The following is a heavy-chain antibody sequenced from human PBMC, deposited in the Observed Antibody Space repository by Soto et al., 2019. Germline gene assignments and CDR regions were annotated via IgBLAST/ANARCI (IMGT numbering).Heavy chain of an antibody. CDR1: GFSLSNARMG. Sequence: QVTLKESGPVLVKPTETLTLTCTVSGFSLSNARMGVSWIRQPPGKALEWLAHIFSNDEKSYSTSLKSRLTIYKDTSKSHAVLTMTNMDPVDTATYYCARIRHSGYDRRENYYGMDVWGQGTTVTVSS. D-gene: IGHD5-12*01. CDR3: ARIRHSGYDRRENYYGMDV. V-gene: IGHV2-26*01. CDR2: IFSNDEK. J-gene: IGHJ6*02.